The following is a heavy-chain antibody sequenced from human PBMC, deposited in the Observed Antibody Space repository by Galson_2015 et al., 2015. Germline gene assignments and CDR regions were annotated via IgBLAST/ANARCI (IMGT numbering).Heavy chain of an antibody. Sequence: SLRLSCAASGFTFSSAAMTWVRQVPGKGLEWVSVVSASGTNTYYADSVKGRFTISRDNAKNTLYLQMNSLRAEDTAVYYCAKDLQMSRWGQGTLATVSS. V-gene: IGHV3-23*01. J-gene: IGHJ4*02. CDR2: VSASGTNT. D-gene: IGHD5-24*01. CDR1: GFTFSSAA. CDR3: AKDLQMSR.